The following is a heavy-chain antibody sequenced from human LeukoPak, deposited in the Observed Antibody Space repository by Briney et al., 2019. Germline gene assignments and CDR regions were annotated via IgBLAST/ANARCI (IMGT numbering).Heavy chain of an antibody. CDR2: ISPDGSTT. J-gene: IGHJ5*02. D-gene: IGHD3-10*01. V-gene: IGHV3-74*01. CDR1: GFTFSSCW. Sequence: QPGGSLRLSCAASGFTFSSCWMHWVRQAPGKGLVWVSRISPDGSTTNYADSAKGRFTISRDNAKNTLYLQMNSLRAEDTAVYYCAKDLLQSGGYWFDPWGQGTLVTVSS. CDR3: AKDLLQSGGYWFDP.